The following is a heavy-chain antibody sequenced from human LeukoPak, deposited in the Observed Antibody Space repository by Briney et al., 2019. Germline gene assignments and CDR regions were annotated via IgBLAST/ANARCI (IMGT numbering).Heavy chain of an antibody. Sequence: AGGSLRLSCAASGFTLSSYWMSWVRQAPGKGLEWVANIKYDGSGKYYADSVKGRFTISRDDAKNSLYLEMNRLRVEDTAVYYCARDLFSGSYQEDFWGQGPLVTVSS. CDR2: IKYDGSGK. J-gene: IGHJ4*02. CDR1: GFTLSSYW. CDR3: ARDLFSGSYQEDF. V-gene: IGHV3-7*01. D-gene: IGHD1-26*01.